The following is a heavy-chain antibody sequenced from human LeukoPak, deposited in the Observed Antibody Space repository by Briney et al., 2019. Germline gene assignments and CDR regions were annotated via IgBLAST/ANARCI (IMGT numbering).Heavy chain of an antibody. J-gene: IGHJ4*02. V-gene: IGHV3-30-3*01. D-gene: IGHD6-19*01. CDR1: GFTFSSYA. CDR3: AKDLKYSSINY. CDR2: ISYDGSNK. Sequence: GGSLRLSCAASGFTFSSYAMHWVRQAPGKGLEWVAVISYDGSNKYYADSVKGRFTISRDNSKNTLYLQMNSLRAEDTAVYYCAKDLKYSSINYWGQGTLVTVSS.